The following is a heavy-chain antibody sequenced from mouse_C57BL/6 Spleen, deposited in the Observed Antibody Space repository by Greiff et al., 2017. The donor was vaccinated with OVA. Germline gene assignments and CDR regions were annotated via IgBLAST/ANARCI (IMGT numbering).Heavy chain of an antibody. D-gene: IGHD4-1*01. CDR3: ARVNWGYFDV. J-gene: IGHJ1*03. CDR2: IYPGDGDT. Sequence: QLQQSGPELVKPGASVKISCKASGYAFSSSWMNWVKQRPGKGLEWIGRIYPGDGDTNYNGKFKGKATLTADKSSSTAYMQLSSLTSEDSAVYFCARVNWGYFDVWGTGTTVTVSS. CDR1: GYAFSSSW. V-gene: IGHV1-82*01.